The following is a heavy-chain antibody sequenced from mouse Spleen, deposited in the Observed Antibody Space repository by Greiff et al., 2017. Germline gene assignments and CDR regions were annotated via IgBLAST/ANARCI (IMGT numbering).Heavy chain of an antibody. CDR2: ISYSGST. Sequence: GYISYSGSTSYNPSLKSRISITRDTSKNQFFLQLNSVTTEDTATYYCAKMGRGYDWYFDVWGAGTTVTVSS. J-gene: IGHJ1*01. D-gene: IGHD2-14*01. CDR3: AKMGRGYDWYFDV. V-gene: IGHV3-2*02.